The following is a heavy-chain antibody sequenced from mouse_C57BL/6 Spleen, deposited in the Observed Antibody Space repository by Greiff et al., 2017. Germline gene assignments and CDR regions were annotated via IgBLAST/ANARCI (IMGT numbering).Heavy chain of an antibody. CDR3: ARGLGGFAY. CDR1: GFTFSDYG. J-gene: IGHJ3*01. Sequence: EVKLVESGGGLVKPGGSLKLSCAASGFTFSDYGMHWVRQAPEKGLEWVAYISSGGSTIYYADTVKGRFTISRDNAKNTLFLQMTSLRSEDTAMYYCARGLGGFAYWGQGTLVTVSA. D-gene: IGHD2-13*01. V-gene: IGHV5-17*01. CDR2: ISSGGSTI.